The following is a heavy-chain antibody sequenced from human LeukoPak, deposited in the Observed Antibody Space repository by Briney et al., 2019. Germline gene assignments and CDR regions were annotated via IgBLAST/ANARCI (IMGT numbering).Heavy chain of an antibody. D-gene: IGHD3-16*01. V-gene: IGHV3-23*01. Sequence: PGGSLRLSCAASGFTFSSSAMTWVRQTPGKGLEWISGISASDGSTYYADSVKGRFIISRDNSDNTLYLEMNSLRADDTAMYYCAEDPYTSPWWGGLGYWGQGTLVTVSS. CDR2: ISASDGST. J-gene: IGHJ4*02. CDR3: AEDPYTSPWWGGLGY. CDR1: GFTFSSSA.